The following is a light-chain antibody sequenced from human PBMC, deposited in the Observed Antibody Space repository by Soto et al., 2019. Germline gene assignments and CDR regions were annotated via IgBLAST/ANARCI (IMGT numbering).Light chain of an antibody. CDR1: SSNIGSHF. Sequence: QSVLPQPPSASGTPGQSLTISCSGSSSNIGSHFVYWYQHLPGTAPKLLIFRDGQRPSGVPARFFGSKSGTSASLAITGLRSEDEADYYCAVWDQSLTGWVFGGGTKLTVL. CDR3: AVWDQSLTGWV. CDR2: RDG. V-gene: IGLV1-47*01. J-gene: IGLJ3*02.